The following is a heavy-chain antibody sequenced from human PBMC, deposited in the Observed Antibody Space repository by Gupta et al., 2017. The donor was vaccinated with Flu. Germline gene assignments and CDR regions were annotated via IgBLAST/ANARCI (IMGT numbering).Heavy chain of an antibody. D-gene: IGHD1-26*01. CDR3: ARAGVGGSYSSGSDFQH. CDR1: GFTFSDSY. CDR2: ISSGGNTI. J-gene: IGHJ1*01. V-gene: IGHV3-11*01. Sequence: QVQLVESGGGLVKPGGSLRLSCAASGFTFSDSYMSWIRQAPGKGLEWVSFISSGGNTIAYADTMKGRFTISRDNAKNSVYLQMNSLRVEDTALYYCARAGVGGSYSSGSDFQHWGQGTLVTVSS.